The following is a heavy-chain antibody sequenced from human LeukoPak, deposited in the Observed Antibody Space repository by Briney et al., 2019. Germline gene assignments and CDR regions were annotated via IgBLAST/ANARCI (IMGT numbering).Heavy chain of an antibody. D-gene: IGHD3-10*01. V-gene: IGHV1-18*01. Sequence: ASVKVSCKASGYTFTSYGISWVRQAPGQGLEWMGWISAHNGNTNYAQKLQGRVTMTTDTSTSTAYMELRSLRSDDTAVYYCAVYYYGSGSYFQPDYWGQGTLVTVSS. CDR1: GYTFTSYG. J-gene: IGHJ4*02. CDR3: AVYYYGSGSYFQPDY. CDR2: ISAHNGNT.